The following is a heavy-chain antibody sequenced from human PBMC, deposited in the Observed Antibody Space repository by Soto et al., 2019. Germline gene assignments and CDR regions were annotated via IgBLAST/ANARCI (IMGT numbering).Heavy chain of an antibody. CDR1: GGSISSYY. CDR3: AGRNMYDSSGYYRPSWFDP. J-gene: IGHJ5*02. V-gene: IGHV4-59*01. CDR2: IYYSGST. D-gene: IGHD3-22*01. Sequence: SETLSLTCTVSGGSISSYYWSWIRQPPGKGQEWIGYIYYSGSTNYNPSLKSRVTISVDTSKNQFSLKLSSVTAADTAVYYCAGRNMYDSSGYYRPSWFDPWGQGTLVTVSS.